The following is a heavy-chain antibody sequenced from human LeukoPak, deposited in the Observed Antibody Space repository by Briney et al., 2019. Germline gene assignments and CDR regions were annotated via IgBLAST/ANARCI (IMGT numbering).Heavy chain of an antibody. J-gene: IGHJ4*02. V-gene: IGHV3-23*01. CDR3: ATSNVPNWNYVGDGSFDY. CDR2: ISGSGGST. CDR1: GFTFSSYA. Sequence: GGSLRLSCAASGFTFSSYAMSWVRQAPGKGLEWVSAISGSGGSTYYADSVKGRFTISRDNSKNTLYLQMNSLRAEDTAVYYCATSNVPNWNYVGDGSFDYWGQGTLVTVSS. D-gene: IGHD1-7*01.